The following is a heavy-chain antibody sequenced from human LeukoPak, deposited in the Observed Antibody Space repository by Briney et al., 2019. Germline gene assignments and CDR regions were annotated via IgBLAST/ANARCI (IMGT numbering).Heavy chain of an antibody. J-gene: IGHJ5*02. CDR1: GYTFTSYY. CDR3: ARERLRFLEWLFNTRNWFDP. D-gene: IGHD3-3*01. V-gene: IGHV1-46*01. Sequence: ASVKVSCKASGYTFTSYYMHWVRQAPGQGLEWMGIINPSGGSTSYAQKFQGRVTMTRDTSTSTVYMELSSLRSEDTAVYYCARERLRFLEWLFNTRNWFDPWGPGTLVTVSS. CDR2: INPSGGST.